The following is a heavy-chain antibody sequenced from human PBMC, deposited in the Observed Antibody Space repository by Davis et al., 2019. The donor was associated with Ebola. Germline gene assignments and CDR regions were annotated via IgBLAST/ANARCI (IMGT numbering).Heavy chain of an antibody. Sequence: LRLSCAISGDSVSSKIAAWNWIRQSTSRGLEWLGRTYLRSTWYTDYAVSLKGRITLNTDTSKNLFSLHLTSVTPEDTAVYYCVKSHYLDYFDLWGQGTMVTVSS. CDR1: GDSVSSKIAA. CDR2: TYLRSTWYT. J-gene: IGHJ3*01. CDR3: VKSHYLDYFDL. V-gene: IGHV6-1*01. D-gene: IGHD3-10*01.